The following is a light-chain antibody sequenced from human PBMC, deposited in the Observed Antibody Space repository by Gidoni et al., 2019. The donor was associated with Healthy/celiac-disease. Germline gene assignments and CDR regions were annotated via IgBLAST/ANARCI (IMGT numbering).Light chain of an antibody. CDR1: QSVSSN. CDR2: GAS. V-gene: IGKV3-15*01. J-gene: IGKJ1*01. CDR3: QQYNNWPPWT. Sequence: MTLSPATLSVSPGERATLSCRASQSVSSNLAWYQQNTAQEPRLLIFGASTRPTGIPAQFSGSGAGTKFTITISSLQSEDVAVEYCQQYNNWPPWTFGQGTKVEIK.